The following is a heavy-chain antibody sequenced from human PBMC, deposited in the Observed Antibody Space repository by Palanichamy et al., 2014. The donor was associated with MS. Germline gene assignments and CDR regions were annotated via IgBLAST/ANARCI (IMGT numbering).Heavy chain of an antibody. Sequence: QVQLQESGPGLVKPSQTLSLTCTVSGGSVSSGDYYWSWFRQPPGKGLEWIAYIYYSGNTYYNPSLKSRVTISIDTSNNQFSLRLTSMTAADTAVYYCARETLSVYFDYWGQGTLVTVSS. J-gene: IGHJ4*02. CDR2: IYYSGNT. CDR3: ARETLSVYFDY. D-gene: IGHD2-8*01. CDR1: GGSVSSGDYY. V-gene: IGHV4-30-4*01.